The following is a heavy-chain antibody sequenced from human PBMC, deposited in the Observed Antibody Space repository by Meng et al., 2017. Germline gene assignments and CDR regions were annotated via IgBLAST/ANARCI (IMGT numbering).Heavy chain of an antibody. Sequence: EVQLVGSGGGLVQPGGSLRLSCAAFGFTFSSYWMHWVRQAPGKGLEWVSVIYSGGSTYYADSVKGRFTISRDNSKNTLYLQMNSLRAEDTAVYYCARDLGYWGQGTLVTVSS. CDR2: IYSGGST. V-gene: IGHV3-66*01. J-gene: IGHJ4*02. D-gene: IGHD3-16*01. CDR1: GFTFSSYW. CDR3: ARDLGY.